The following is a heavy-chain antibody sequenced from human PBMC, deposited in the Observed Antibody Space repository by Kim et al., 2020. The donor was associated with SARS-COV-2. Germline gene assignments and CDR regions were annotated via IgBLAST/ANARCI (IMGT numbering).Heavy chain of an antibody. CDR2: IYYSGST. D-gene: IGHD1-1*01. Sequence: SETLSLTCTVSGGSISSYYWSWIRQPPGKGLEWIWYIYYSGSTNYNPSLKSRVTISVDTSKNQFSLKLSSVTAADTAVYYCARLQRRAATTRDYYYYGMDVWGQGTAVTVSS. CDR1: GGSISSYY. CDR3: ARLQRRAATTRDYYYYGMDV. J-gene: IGHJ6*02. V-gene: IGHV4-59*08.